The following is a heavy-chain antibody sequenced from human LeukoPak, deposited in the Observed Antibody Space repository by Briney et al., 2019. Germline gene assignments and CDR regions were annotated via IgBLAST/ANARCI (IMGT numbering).Heavy chain of an antibody. J-gene: IGHJ5*02. V-gene: IGHV3-21*01. CDR2: ISSSSTDM. CDR3: AKGEVWFDP. Sequence: GGSLRLSCAASGFTFSSYSMNWVRQAPGKGLEWVASISSSSTDMHYADSMKGRFTISRDNPRKSLYLQMNSLRVEDTAVYYCAKGEVWFDPWGQGTLVTVSA. D-gene: IGHD1-26*01. CDR1: GFTFSSYS.